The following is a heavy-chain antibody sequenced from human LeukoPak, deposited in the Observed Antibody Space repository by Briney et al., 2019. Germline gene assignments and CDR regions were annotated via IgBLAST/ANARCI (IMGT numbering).Heavy chain of an antibody. D-gene: IGHD1-7*01. Sequence: GGSLRLSCAASGFTFSSYWMSWVRQAPGKGLEWVANIKQDGSEKYYVDSVKGRFTISRDNAKNSLYLQMNSLRAEDTAVYYCARDHELELGFDAFDIWGQGAMVTVSS. CDR2: IKQDGSEK. J-gene: IGHJ3*02. CDR3: ARDHELELGFDAFDI. CDR1: GFTFSSYW. V-gene: IGHV3-7*01.